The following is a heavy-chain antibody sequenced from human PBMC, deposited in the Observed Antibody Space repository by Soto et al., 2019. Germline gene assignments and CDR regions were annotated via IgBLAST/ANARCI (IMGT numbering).Heavy chain of an antibody. CDR3: ARDLFWSGYSMGDRWLDP. CDR1: GFTFSTYS. D-gene: IGHD3-3*01. CDR2: ISTMSSTI. V-gene: IGHV3-48*02. J-gene: IGHJ5*02. Sequence: EVQLVESGGGLVQPGGSLRLSCAASGFTFSTYSMNWVRQAPGKGLEWISYISTMSSTIYYADSVKGRFTISRDNAKNSLYLQMNSLRDEDTAVYYCARDLFWSGYSMGDRWLDPWGQGTLVTVSS.